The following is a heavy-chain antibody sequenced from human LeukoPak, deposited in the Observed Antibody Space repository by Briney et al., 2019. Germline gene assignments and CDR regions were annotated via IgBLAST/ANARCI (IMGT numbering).Heavy chain of an antibody. D-gene: IGHD5-12*01. CDR3: ARGGFSHGFDV. J-gene: IGHJ3*01. CDR2: IDNDWSDT. V-gene: IGHV3-74*01. CDR1: GFTFRGYW. Sequence: PGGSLRLSCAVSGFTFRGYWIHWVRQAPGQGRVWFGRIDNDWSDTIYADSGRGRFTVPRDKAKNTMFLQMNSLRAEDTAVYFCARGGFSHGFDVWGQGTVVTVSS.